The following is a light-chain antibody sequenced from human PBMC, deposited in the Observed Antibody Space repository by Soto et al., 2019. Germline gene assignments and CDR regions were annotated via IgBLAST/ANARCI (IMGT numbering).Light chain of an antibody. V-gene: IGKV3-15*01. CDR2: GAS. J-gene: IGKJ1*01. CDR1: QSVSSN. Sequence: EIVMTQSPATLSVSPGERANLSCRASQSVSSNLAWYQQTPGQAPRLLIYGASTRATGIPARFSGSGSGTEFTLTISSLQSEDFAVYYCQQYNNWPPKFGQGTKVDIK. CDR3: QQYNNWPPK.